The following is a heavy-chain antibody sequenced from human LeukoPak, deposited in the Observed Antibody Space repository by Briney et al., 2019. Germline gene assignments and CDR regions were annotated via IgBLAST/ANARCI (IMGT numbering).Heavy chain of an antibody. V-gene: IGHV3-21*01. CDR3: ARQRGYCSSGVCRGWFDP. J-gene: IGHJ5*02. D-gene: IGHD2-8*01. CDR1: GFTFRNYN. CDR2: ISESSSFI. Sequence: GGSLRLSCAASGFTFRNYNMNWVRQAPGKGLEWVSSISESSSFIPYADSLKGRFAISRDDAKNSLYLQMNSLRAEDTAVYYCARQRGYCSSGVCRGWFDPWGQGALVTVSS.